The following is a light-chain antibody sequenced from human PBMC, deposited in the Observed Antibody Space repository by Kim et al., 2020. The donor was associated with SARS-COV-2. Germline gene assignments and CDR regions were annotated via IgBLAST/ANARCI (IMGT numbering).Light chain of an antibody. CDR1: YSDVGAYNY. V-gene: IGLV2-14*03. Sequence: GPSITISCTGTYSDVGAYNYVSWYQQHPGKAPKLIIYDVSSRPSGVSNRFSGSKSANTASVTVSGLQAEDEADYYCSSYTSSNTVVFGGGTQLTVL. J-gene: IGLJ2*01. CDR3: SSYTSSNTVV. CDR2: DVS.